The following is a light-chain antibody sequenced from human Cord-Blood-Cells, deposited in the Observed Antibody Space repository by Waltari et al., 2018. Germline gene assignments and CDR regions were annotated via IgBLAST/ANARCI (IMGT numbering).Light chain of an antibody. V-gene: IGKV4-1*01. CDR2: WAS. CDR3: QQYYSTPYT. Sequence: DIVMTQSPASLAVSVGARATIDCKSSQSVLYSSNNKNYLAWYQQKPGQPPKLLIYWASTRESGVPDRFSGSGSGTDFTLTISSLQAEDVAVYYCQQYYSTPYTFGQGTKLEIK. CDR1: QSVLYSSNNKNY. J-gene: IGKJ2*01.